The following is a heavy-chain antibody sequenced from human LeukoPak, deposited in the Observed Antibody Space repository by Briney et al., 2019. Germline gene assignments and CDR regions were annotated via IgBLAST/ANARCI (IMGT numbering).Heavy chain of an antibody. V-gene: IGHV3-7*01. Sequence: PGGSLRLSCAASGFTFSSYWMSWVRQAPGKGLEWVANIKQDGSEKYYVDSVKGRFTISRDNAKNSLYLQMNSLRVEDTAVYYCANLGGGAKEGHWGQGTLVTVSS. CDR1: GFTFSSYW. D-gene: IGHD1-26*01. J-gene: IGHJ4*02. CDR2: IKQDGSEK. CDR3: ANLGGGAKEGH.